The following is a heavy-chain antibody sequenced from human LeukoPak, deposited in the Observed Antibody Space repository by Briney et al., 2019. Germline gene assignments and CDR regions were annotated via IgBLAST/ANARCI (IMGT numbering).Heavy chain of an antibody. Sequence: ASVKVSCKASGYTFSGYYMHWVRQAPGQGLEWMGCINPNSGDTNYAQKFEGRATMTRDTSISTAYMELSRLRSDDTAVYYCARARYGFWELLCDYWGQGTLVTVSS. J-gene: IGHJ4*02. CDR3: ARARYGFWELLCDY. CDR2: INPNSGDT. V-gene: IGHV1-2*02. D-gene: IGHD3-10*01. CDR1: GYTFSGYY.